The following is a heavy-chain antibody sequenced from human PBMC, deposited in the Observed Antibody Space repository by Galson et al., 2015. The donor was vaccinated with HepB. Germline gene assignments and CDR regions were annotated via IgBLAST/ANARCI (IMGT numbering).Heavy chain of an antibody. D-gene: IGHD3-9*01. CDR2: INTNTGNP. V-gene: IGHV7-4-1*02. Sequence: SVKVSCKAPGYTFTSYAMNWVRQAPGQGLEWMGWINTNTGNPTYAQGFTGRFVFSLDTSVSTAYLQISSLKAEDTAVYYCARVSYLTGYSNWFDPWGQGTLVTVSS. CDR1: GYTFTSYA. CDR3: ARVSYLTGYSNWFDP. J-gene: IGHJ5*02.